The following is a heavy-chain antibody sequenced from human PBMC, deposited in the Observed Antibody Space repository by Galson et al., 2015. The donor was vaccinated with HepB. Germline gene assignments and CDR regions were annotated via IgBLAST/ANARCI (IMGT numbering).Heavy chain of an antibody. CDR3: ATDHPIRGEWCQH. Sequence: SLRLSCAAFEFIFNNYDINWVRQAPGKGLEWVSHISSSTNDTYYADSVKGRFTISRDNANNALYLQMNSLRDDDTAVYYCATDHPIRGEWCQHWGQGTLVTVSS. J-gene: IGHJ1*01. CDR2: ISSSTNDT. CDR1: EFIFNNYD. D-gene: IGHD2-8*01. V-gene: IGHV3-48*02.